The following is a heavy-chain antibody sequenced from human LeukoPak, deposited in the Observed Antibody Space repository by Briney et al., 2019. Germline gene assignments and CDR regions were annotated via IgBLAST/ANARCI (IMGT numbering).Heavy chain of an antibody. CDR1: GGSISSYY. V-gene: IGHV4-59*01. J-gene: IGHJ6*02. D-gene: IGHD3-3*01. Sequence: PSETLSLTCNVSGGSISSYYWSWIRQPPGKGLEWIGYVYHGGNTNYNASLKSRVTIPLDTSKNQFSLNLSSVTAADTAVYYCARTVRWLLSPHNGMDVWGQGATVIVSS. CDR3: ARTVRWLLSPHNGMDV. CDR2: VYHGGNT.